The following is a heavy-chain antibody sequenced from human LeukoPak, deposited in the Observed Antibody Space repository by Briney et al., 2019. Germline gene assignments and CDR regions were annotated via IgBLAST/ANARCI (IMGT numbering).Heavy chain of an antibody. V-gene: IGHV4-34*01. Sequence: SETLSLTCAVYGGSFSGYYWSWIRQPPGKGLEWIGEINHSGSTNYNPSLKSRVTISVDTSKNQFSLKLSSVTAADTAVYFCASSPVGAADYWGQGTLVTVSS. CDR3: ASSPVGAADY. CDR1: GGSFSGYY. D-gene: IGHD2-15*01. J-gene: IGHJ4*02. CDR2: INHSGST.